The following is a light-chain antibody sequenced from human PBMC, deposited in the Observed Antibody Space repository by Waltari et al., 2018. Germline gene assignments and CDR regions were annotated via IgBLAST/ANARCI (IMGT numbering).Light chain of an antibody. J-gene: IGKJ1*01. V-gene: IGKV3-20*01. CDR2: GAS. Sequence: EIVLTQSPGTLFLSPGEGATISCRASQSVSRTLAWYQPNPGQAPRLLIYGASSRATGIPDRFSGSGSGTDFSLTISRLEPDDSAVYFCQHYVSLPATFGQGTKVEIK. CDR3: QHYVSLPAT. CDR1: QSVSRT.